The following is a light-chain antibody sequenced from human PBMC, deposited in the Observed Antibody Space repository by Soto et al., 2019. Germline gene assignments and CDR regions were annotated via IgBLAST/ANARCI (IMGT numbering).Light chain of an antibody. Sequence: DIPMTQSPSTLSASVGDRVTITCRASQSISSRLAWYQQKPGKAPKLLIYKASSLESGVPSRFSGSGSGTESTLTISSLTPDDFATYYCQQYNSYPWTFGQGTKVEIK. CDR2: KAS. V-gene: IGKV1-5*03. J-gene: IGKJ1*01. CDR1: QSISSR. CDR3: QQYNSYPWT.